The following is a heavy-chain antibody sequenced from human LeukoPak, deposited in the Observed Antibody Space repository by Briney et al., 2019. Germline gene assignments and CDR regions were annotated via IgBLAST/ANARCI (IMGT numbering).Heavy chain of an antibody. CDR1: LYTLTTNG. CDR3: ARDLRDGLGWFDP. D-gene: IGHD3-9*01. Sequence: ADKVSYMPSLYTLTTNGISTARNAHGQRLECMGWIRAYNGNTNYAQKLQGRVTMTTDTSTSTAYMELRSLRSDDTAVYYCARDLRDGLGWFDPWGQGTLVAVSS. J-gene: IGHJ5*02. V-gene: IGHV1-18*01. CDR2: IRAYNGNT.